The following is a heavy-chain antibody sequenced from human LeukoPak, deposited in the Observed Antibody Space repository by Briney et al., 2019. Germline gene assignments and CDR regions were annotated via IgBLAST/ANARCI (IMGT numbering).Heavy chain of an antibody. D-gene: IGHD6-19*01. CDR2: IKQDGSEK. V-gene: IGHV3-7*01. J-gene: IGHJ2*01. CDR1: GFTFSSYW. CDR3: AREIVAVAGYWYFDL. Sequence: GGSLRLSCAASGFTFSSYWMSWVRQAPGKGLEWVANIKQDGSEKYYVDSVKGRFTISRDNAKNSLYLQMNSLRAEDTAVYYCAREIVAVAGYWYFDLWGRGTLVTVSS.